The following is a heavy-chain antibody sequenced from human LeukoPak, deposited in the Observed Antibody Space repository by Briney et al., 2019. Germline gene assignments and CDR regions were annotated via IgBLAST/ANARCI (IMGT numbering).Heavy chain of an antibody. V-gene: IGHV3-15*01. CDR3: TTGSDLDY. Sequence: GGSLRLACAASGFPFSNAWMSWVRQAPGKGLEWVGRIKGKPDGGTTDYAAPVKGKFTISRDDSKNTLYLQMNSLQTEDTAVYYCTTGSDLDYWGQGTLVTVSS. CDR2: IKGKPDGGTT. D-gene: IGHD3-3*01. J-gene: IGHJ4*02. CDR1: GFPFSNAW.